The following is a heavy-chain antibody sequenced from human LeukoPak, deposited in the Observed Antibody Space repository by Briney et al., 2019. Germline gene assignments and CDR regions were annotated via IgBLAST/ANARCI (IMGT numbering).Heavy chain of an antibody. J-gene: IGHJ3*01. Sequence: PGGSLRLSCGASGFSFRDHYMDWVRQPPGQGLEWVGRIRTKPKSYTTDYAAPVKGRFTISRDDSKNLLYLQMNSLKAEDTAGYYCGRVGDYFDNNGYSLDAVDAWGRGTMVTVSS. CDR1: GFSFRDHY. CDR3: GRVGDYFDNNGYSLDAVDA. V-gene: IGHV3-72*01. CDR2: IRTKPKSYTT. D-gene: IGHD3-22*01.